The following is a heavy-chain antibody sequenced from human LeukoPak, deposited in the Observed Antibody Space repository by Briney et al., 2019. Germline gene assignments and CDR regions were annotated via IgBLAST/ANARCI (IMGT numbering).Heavy chain of an antibody. V-gene: IGHV4-34*01. J-gene: IGHJ4*02. Sequence: SETLSLTCAVYGGSFSGYYWSWIRQPPGKGLEWIGEINHSGSTNYNPSLKSRVTISVDTSKNQFSLKLSSVTAADTAVYYCARAQYYYDSSGQGGSFDYWGQGTLVTVS. CDR1: GGSFSGYY. CDR2: INHSGST. D-gene: IGHD3-22*01. CDR3: ARAQYYYDSSGQGGSFDY.